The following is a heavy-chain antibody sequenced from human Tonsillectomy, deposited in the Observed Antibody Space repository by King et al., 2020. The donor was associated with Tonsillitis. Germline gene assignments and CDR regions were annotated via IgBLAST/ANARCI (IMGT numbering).Heavy chain of an antibody. V-gene: IGHV3-30*19. Sequence: VQLVESGGGVVQPGRSLRLSCAASGFTFSSYGMHWVRQAPGKGLEWVASISDDGTNKNYADSVKGHFTISRDNSKNTLYLQMSTPRAEDTAVYYCARDLSADFWSAYYFDYWGQGILVTVSS. CDR1: GFTFSSYG. J-gene: IGHJ4*02. D-gene: IGHD3-3*01. CDR2: ISDDGTNK. CDR3: ARDLSADFWSAYYFDY.